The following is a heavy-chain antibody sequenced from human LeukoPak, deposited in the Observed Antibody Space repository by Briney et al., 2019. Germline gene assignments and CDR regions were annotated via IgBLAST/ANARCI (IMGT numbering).Heavy chain of an antibody. D-gene: IGHD6-6*01. CDR3: ARDQGITARLFEY. CDR2: IWYDGTNK. V-gene: IGHV3-33*01. Sequence: GRSLRLSCAASGFTFSSYGMHWVREAPGKGLVWVAVIWYDGTNKYYADSVKGRFTISRDDSKNTLYLQMNSLRAEDTAVYYCARDQGITARLFEYWGQGTLVTVSS. J-gene: IGHJ4*02. CDR1: GFTFSSYG.